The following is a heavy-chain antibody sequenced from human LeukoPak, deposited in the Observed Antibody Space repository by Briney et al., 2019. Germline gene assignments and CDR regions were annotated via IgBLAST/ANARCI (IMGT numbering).Heavy chain of an antibody. CDR3: AREAVAGTIGYFDY. CDR2: INHSGST. Sequence: SETLSLTCAVYGGSFRGYYWSWIRQPPGKGLEWIGEINHSGSTNYNPPLKSRVTIAVDTSKNQFSLKLSSVTAADTAVYYCAREAVAGTIGYFDYWGQGTLVTVSS. V-gene: IGHV4-34*01. CDR1: GGSFRGYY. J-gene: IGHJ4*02. D-gene: IGHD6-19*01.